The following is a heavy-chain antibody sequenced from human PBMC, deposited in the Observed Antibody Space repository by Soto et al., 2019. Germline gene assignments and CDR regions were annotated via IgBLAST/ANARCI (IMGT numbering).Heavy chain of an antibody. J-gene: IGHJ4*02. V-gene: IGHV4-34*01. CDR1: GGSFSGYY. D-gene: IGHD4-17*01. CDR3: ARGKDYGGKEYYVDY. Sequence: SETLSLTCAVYGGSFSGYYWSWIRQPPGKGLEWIGEINHSGSTNYNPSLKSRVTISVDTSKNKFSRKLSSVTAADTAVYYCARGKDYGGKEYYVDYWGQGTLVTVSS. CDR2: INHSGST.